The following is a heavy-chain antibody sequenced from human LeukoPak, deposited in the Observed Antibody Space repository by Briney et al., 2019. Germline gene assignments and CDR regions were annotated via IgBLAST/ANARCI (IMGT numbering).Heavy chain of an antibody. CDR3: ARRRPMSVGWFDP. V-gene: IGHV4-39*01. CDR1: GGSISSSSYY. Sequence: SETLSLTCTVSGGSISSSSYYWGWIRQPPGTGLEWIGSIYYSGSTYYNPSLKSRVTISVDTSKNQFSLKLSSVTAADTAVYYCARRRPMSVGWFDPWGQGTLVTVSS. J-gene: IGHJ5*02. CDR2: IYYSGST.